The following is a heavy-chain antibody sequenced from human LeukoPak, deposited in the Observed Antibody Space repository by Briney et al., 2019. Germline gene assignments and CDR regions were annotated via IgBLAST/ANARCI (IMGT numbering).Heavy chain of an antibody. CDR3: AKTLITVTNHDAFDI. V-gene: IGHV3-30-3*02. CDR1: GFTFSSYA. D-gene: IGHD4-17*01. J-gene: IGHJ3*02. Sequence: GGSLRLSCAASGFTFSSYAMHWVRQAPGKGLEWVAVISYDGSNKYYADSVKGRFTISRDNSKNTLYLQMNSLRAEDTAVYYCAKTLITVTNHDAFDIWGQGTMVTVSS. CDR2: ISYDGSNK.